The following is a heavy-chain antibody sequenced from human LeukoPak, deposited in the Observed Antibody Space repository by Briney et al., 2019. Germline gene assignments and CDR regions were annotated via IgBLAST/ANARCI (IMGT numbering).Heavy chain of an antibody. D-gene: IGHD3-22*01. V-gene: IGHV3-53*01. Sequence: GGSLRLSCAASGFTVSSNYMSWVRQAPGKGLEWVSVIYSGGSTYYADSVKGRFIISRDNSKNTLYLQMNSLRAEDTAVYYCARDDYDSSGYYDYWGQGTLVTVSS. CDR2: IYSGGST. CDR1: GFTVSSNY. J-gene: IGHJ4*02. CDR3: ARDDYDSSGYYDY.